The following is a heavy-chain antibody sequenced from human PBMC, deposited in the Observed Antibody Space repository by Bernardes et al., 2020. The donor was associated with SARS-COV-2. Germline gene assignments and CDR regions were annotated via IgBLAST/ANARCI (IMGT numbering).Heavy chain of an antibody. D-gene: IGHD2-21*02. CDR1: GFTFSDYF. CDR3: ARFSHDCGPDCYSDSFDI. CDR2: ITDGTTYR. J-gene: IGHJ3*02. V-gene: IGHV3-11*06. Sequence: GGSLRLSCAASGFTFSDYFVSWIRQAPGKGLEWLSYITDGTTYRNDGTTHTFYADSVKGRFTISRDNAKNFLYLQMNSLSAEDTAVYYCARFSHDCGPDCYSDSFDIWGQGTLVTVSS.